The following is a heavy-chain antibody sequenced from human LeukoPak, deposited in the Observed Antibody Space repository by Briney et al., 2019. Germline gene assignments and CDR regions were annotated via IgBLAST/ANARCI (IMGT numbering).Heavy chain of an antibody. CDR1: GFTFSSYG. V-gene: IGHV3-23*01. CDR2: ISGSGGST. J-gene: IGHJ4*02. Sequence: GGSLRLSCAASGFTFSSYGMSWVRQAPGKGLEWVSAISGSGGSTYYADSVKGRFTISRDNSKNTLYLQMNSLRAEDTAVYYCAKVVLGRDWPAPFDYWGQGTLVTVSS. D-gene: IGHD2-21*02. CDR3: AKVVLGRDWPAPFDY.